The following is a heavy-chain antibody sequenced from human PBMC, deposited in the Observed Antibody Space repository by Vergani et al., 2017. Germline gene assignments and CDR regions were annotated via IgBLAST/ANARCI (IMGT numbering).Heavy chain of an antibody. Sequence: QLQLQESGPGLVKPSETLSLTCAVYGGSFSGYYWSWIRQPPGKGLEWIGEINHSGSTNYNPSLKSRVTISVDTSKNQFSLKLSSVTAADTAVYYCARGGGRGPLGWYYYYMDVWGKGTTVTVSS. CDR3: ARGGGRGPLGWYYYYMDV. CDR2: INHSGST. D-gene: IGHD3-10*01. V-gene: IGHV4-34*01. CDR1: GGSFSGYY. J-gene: IGHJ6*03.